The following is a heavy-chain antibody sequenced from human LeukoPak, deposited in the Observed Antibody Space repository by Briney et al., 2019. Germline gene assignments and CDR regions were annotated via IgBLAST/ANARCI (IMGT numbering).Heavy chain of an antibody. CDR2: IYAATGAT. CDR3: ARERLWRNYDFPQDS. Sequence: PSETLSLTCTVSGSSISRDYWAWIRQSAGKGLEWIGRIYAATGATTYNPSLRSRVTMSVDTSRNQFSLKLTSVNAADTAVYYCARERLWRNYDFPQDSWGQGTLVTVSS. CDR1: GSSISRDY. J-gene: IGHJ5*01. D-gene: IGHD3-3*01. V-gene: IGHV4-4*07.